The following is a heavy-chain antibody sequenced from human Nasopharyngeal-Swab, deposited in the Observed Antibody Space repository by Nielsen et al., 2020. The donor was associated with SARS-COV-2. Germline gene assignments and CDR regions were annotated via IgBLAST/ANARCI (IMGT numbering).Heavy chain of an antibody. D-gene: IGHD5-24*01. V-gene: IGHV3-74*01. J-gene: IGHJ6*02. CDR2: INSDGSST. CDR3: ARDLRGGYNLGYYYYGMDV. Sequence: GESLKISCAASGFTFSSYWMHWVRQAPGKGLVWVSRINSDGSSTSYADSVKGRFTISRDNAKNTLYLQMNSLRAEDTAVYYCARDLRGGYNLGYYYYGMDVWGQGTTVTVSS. CDR1: GFTFSSYW.